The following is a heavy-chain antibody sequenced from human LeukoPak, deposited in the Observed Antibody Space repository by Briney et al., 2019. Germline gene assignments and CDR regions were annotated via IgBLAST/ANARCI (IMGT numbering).Heavy chain of an antibody. CDR2: IYHSGST. V-gene: IGHV4-38-2*02. J-gene: IGHJ6*02. Sequence: PSETLSLTCTVSGYSISSGYYWGWIRQPPGKGLEWIGSIYHSGSTYYNPSLKSRVTISVDTSKNQFSLKLSSVTAADTAVYYCARGGPLYGDYAKRGMDVWGQGTTVTVSS. D-gene: IGHD4-17*01. CDR3: ARGGPLYGDYAKRGMDV. CDR1: GYSISSGYY.